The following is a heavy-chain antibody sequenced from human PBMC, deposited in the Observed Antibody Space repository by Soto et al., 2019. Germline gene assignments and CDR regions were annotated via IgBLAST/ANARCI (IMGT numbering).Heavy chain of an antibody. CDR1: GFTFSSYS. D-gene: IGHD2-15*01. V-gene: IGHV3-21*01. CDR3: ARDLGVVAAPPATQNFDY. Sequence: GGSLRLSCAASGFTFSSYSMNWVRQAPGKGLEWVSSISSSSSYIYYADSVKGRFTISRDNAKNSLYLQMNSLRAEDTAVYYCARDLGVVAAPPATQNFDYWGQGTLVTVSS. J-gene: IGHJ4*02. CDR2: ISSSSSYI.